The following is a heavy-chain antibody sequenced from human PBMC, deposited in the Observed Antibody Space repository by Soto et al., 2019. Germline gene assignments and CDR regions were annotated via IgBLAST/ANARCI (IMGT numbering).Heavy chain of an antibody. CDR2: IWYDGSNK. V-gene: IGHV3-33*01. J-gene: IGHJ4*02. CDR1: GFTFSSYG. D-gene: IGHD3-3*01. Sequence: GGSLRLSCAASGFTFSSYGMHWVRQAPGKGLEWVAVIWYDGSNKYYADSVKGRFTISRDNSKNTLYLQMNSLRAEDTAVYYCARDLDLEWPYFDYWGQGTLVTVSS. CDR3: ARDLDLEWPYFDY.